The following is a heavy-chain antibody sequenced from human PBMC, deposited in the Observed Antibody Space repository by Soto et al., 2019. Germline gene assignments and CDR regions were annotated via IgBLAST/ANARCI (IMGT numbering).Heavy chain of an antibody. CDR1: GFTFSGYW. CDR2: IKQDGSEK. Sequence: EVQLVESGGGLAQPGGSLRLSCAVTGFTFSGYWMNWVRQAPGKGLEWVANIKQDGSEKYYVDSVKGRFTISRDNAKNSLYLQMNSLRAEDTAVYYCARARGMDVWGQWTTVTVSS. V-gene: IGHV3-7*03. J-gene: IGHJ6*02. CDR3: ARARGMDV.